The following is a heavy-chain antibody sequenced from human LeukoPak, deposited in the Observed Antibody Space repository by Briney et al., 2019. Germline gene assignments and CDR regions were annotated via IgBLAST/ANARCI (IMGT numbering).Heavy chain of an antibody. J-gene: IGHJ4*02. CDR2: TSGSGDGT. Sequence: GGSLRLSCAASGFTFSSYAMSWVRQAPGKGLEWVSSTSGSGDGTFYADSVKGRFTISRDNSKNTLYLQMNSLRAEDTAIYYCAKLRDFFDSSGQFDYWGQGTLVTVSS. CDR3: AKLRDFFDSSGQFDY. D-gene: IGHD3-22*01. V-gene: IGHV3-23*01. CDR1: GFTFSSYA.